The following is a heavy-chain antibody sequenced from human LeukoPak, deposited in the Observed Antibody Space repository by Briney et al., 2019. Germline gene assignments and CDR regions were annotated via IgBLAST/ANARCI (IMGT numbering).Heavy chain of an antibody. J-gene: IGHJ4*02. CDR3: ARAGHPGYSSGWDLDY. CDR1: GYTFTSYA. D-gene: IGHD6-19*01. CDR2: INAGNGNT. Sequence: ASVKVSCKASGYTFTSYAMHWVRQAPGQRLEWMGWINAGNGNTKYSQKFQGRVTITRDTSASTAYMELSSLRSEDTAVYYCARAGHPGYSSGWDLDYWGQGTLSPSPQ. V-gene: IGHV1-3*01.